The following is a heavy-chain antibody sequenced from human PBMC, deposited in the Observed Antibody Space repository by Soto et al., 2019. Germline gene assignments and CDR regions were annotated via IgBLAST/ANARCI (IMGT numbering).Heavy chain of an antibody. Sequence: SETLSLTCAVYGGSFSGYYWSWIRQPPGKGLEWIGEINHSGSTNYNPSLKSRVTISVDTSKNQFSLKLSSVTAADTAVYYCARYLIAGRGGMDVWGQGTTVTVSS. CDR3: ARYLIAGRGGMDV. CDR1: GGSFSGYY. CDR2: INHSGST. D-gene: IGHD6-13*01. J-gene: IGHJ6*02. V-gene: IGHV4-34*01.